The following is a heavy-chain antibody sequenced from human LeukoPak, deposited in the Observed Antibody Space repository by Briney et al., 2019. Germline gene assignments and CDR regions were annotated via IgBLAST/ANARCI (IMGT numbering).Heavy chain of an antibody. V-gene: IGHV3-20*04. CDR1: GFTLDDYG. Sequence: GGSLRLSCAASGFTLDDYGMSWVRQAPGKGLEWVSGINWNGGSTGYADSVKGRFTISRDNAKNSLYLQMNSLRAEDTALYYCARSEERYCSSTSCHLIDYWGRGTLVTVSS. J-gene: IGHJ4*02. CDR2: INWNGGST. D-gene: IGHD2-2*01. CDR3: ARSEERYCSSTSCHLIDY.